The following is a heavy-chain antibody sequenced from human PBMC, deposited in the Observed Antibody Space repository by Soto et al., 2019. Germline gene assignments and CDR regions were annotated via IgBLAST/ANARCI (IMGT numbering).Heavy chain of an antibody. V-gene: IGHV3-33*01. D-gene: IGHD5-18*01. CDR1: GFTFSNYG. Sequence: PGGSLRLSCVASGFTFSNYGMHWVRQAPGKGLEWVAVTWYDGTKEYYADSVKGRFTVSRDSSKNTVYLQMNSLRAEDTAVYYCAGGPKNSFGPVYFNYWGQGTLVTVSS. CDR3: AGGPKNSFGPVYFNY. CDR2: TWYDGTKE. J-gene: IGHJ4*02.